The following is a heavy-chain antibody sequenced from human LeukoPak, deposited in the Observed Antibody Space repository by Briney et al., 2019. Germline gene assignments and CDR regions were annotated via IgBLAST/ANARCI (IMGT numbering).Heavy chain of an antibody. Sequence: ASVKVSCKASGYTFTGYHIRWVRQAPGQGLEWMGRINPYSGDTNFAQKFQGRVTMTRDTSITTAYMDLSSLTPDDTAVYFCARDQGSLTRSWYTGYWGQGTQVTVSP. CDR3: ARDQGSLTRSWYTGY. CDR2: INPYSGDT. V-gene: IGHV1-2*06. J-gene: IGHJ4*02. CDR1: GYTFTGYH. D-gene: IGHD6-13*01.